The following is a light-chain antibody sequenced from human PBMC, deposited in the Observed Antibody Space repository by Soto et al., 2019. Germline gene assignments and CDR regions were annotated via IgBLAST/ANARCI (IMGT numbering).Light chain of an antibody. CDR2: DDS. Sequence: SSVLTQPPSVSVAPGQTARISCGANDIGTKSVQWYQKKPGQAPVLVVYDDSDRPSGIPDRFSGSDSGNTATLTISRVEAGDEADYYCQVWDSISDHLVFGGGTKLTVL. V-gene: IGLV3-21*02. CDR3: QVWDSISDHLV. CDR1: DIGTKS. J-gene: IGLJ2*01.